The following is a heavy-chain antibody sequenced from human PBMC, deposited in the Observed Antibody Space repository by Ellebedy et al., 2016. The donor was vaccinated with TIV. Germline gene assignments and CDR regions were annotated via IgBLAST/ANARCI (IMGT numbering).Heavy chain of an antibody. CDR1: RFTFSNYW. CDR3: ARDTTSDY. Sequence: GESLKISCAASRFTFSNYWMHWVRQAPGKGPEWVGRSRNKAKSYTTDYAASVKGRFTISRDDSKNSLYLQMNSLKTEDTAIYYCARDTTSDYWGQGALVTVSS. J-gene: IGHJ4*02. D-gene: IGHD1-1*01. V-gene: IGHV3-72*01. CDR2: SRNKAKSYTT.